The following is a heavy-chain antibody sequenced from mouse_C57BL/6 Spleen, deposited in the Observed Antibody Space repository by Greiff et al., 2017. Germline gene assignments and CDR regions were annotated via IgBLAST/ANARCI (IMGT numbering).Heavy chain of an antibody. CDR3: ARSSYDNYFDY. CDR1: GYTFTSYW. D-gene: IGHD2-3*01. Sequence: QVQLQQSGAELVRPGSSVKLSCKASGYTFTSYWMDWVKQRPGQGLEWIGNIYPSDSETHYNQKFKDKATLTVDKSSSTAYMQLSSLTSEDSAVYYCARSSYDNYFDYWGQGTTLTVSS. V-gene: IGHV1-61*01. J-gene: IGHJ2*01. CDR2: IYPSDSET.